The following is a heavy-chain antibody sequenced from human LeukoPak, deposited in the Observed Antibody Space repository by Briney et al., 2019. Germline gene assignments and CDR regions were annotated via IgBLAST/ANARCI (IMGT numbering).Heavy chain of an antibody. CDR2: IIPIFGTA. CDR1: GYTFSSFG. CDR3: AREGGYDRRSMDV. V-gene: IGHV1-69*13. Sequence: SVKVSCKASGYTFSSFGFMWVRQAPGQGLEWMGGIIPIFGTANYAQKFQGRVTITADESTSTACMELSSLRSEDTAVYYCAREGGYDRRSMDVWGQGTTVTVSS. J-gene: IGHJ6*02. D-gene: IGHD5-12*01.